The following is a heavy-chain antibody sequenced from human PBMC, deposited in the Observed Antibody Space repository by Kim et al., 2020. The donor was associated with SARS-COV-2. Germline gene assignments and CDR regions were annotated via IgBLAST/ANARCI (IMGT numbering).Heavy chain of an antibody. V-gene: IGHV1-69*01. D-gene: IGHD5-12*01. J-gene: IGHJ4*02. CDR3: ARGGYSGYDRRPYFDY. Sequence: KCQGRVTITADESTSTAYMELSSLRSEDTAVYYCARGGYSGYDRRPYFDYWGQGTLVTVSS.